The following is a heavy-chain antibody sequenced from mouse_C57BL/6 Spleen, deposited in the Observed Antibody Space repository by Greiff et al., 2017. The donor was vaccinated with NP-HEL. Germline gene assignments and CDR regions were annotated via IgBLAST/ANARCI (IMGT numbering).Heavy chain of an antibody. J-gene: IGHJ1*03. CDR2: IYPGDGDT. Sequence: QVQLQQSGPELVKPGASVKISCKASGYAFSSSWMNWVKQRPGTGLEWIGRIYPGDGDTNYNGKFKGKATLTADKSSSTAYMQLSSLTSEDSAVYFCARAYYGNYGYFDVWGTGTTVTVSS. CDR3: ARAYYGNYGYFDV. D-gene: IGHD2-10*01. V-gene: IGHV1-82*01. CDR1: GYAFSSSW.